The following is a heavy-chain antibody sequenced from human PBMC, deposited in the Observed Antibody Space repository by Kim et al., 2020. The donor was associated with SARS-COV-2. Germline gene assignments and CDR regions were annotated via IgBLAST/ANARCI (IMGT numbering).Heavy chain of an antibody. CDR2: GGAT. J-gene: IGHJ5*02. CDR3: ARHDWFDX. Sequence: GGATFYADSVKGRFTIYRDSSKNTLYLQMNSLRVEDTAFYYCARHDWFDXWGQGTLVTVSS. V-gene: IGHV3-66*04.